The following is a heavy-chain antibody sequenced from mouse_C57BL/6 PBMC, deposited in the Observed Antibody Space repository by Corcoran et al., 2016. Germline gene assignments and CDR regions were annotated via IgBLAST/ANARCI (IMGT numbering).Heavy chain of an antibody. CDR3: ARSARYFDV. J-gene: IGHJ1*03. V-gene: IGHV1-9*01. CDR1: GYTFTGYW. CDR2: ILPGSGST. Sequence: QVQLQQSGAEQMQPGASVKLSCKATGYTFTGYWIAWVKQRTGHGLEWIGEILPGSGSTNYNEKFKGKDTLTATTSSNTAYMQLRSLTTEDSAIYYCARSARYFDVWGTGTTVTVSS. D-gene: IGHD3-3*01.